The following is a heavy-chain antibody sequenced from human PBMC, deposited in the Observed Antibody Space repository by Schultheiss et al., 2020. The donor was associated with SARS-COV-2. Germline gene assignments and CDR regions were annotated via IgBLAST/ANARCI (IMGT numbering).Heavy chain of an antibody. Sequence: SETLSLTCTVSGGSISSGDYYWSWIRQPPGKGLEWIGYIYYSGSTNYNPSLKSRLTIALDTSKNQFSLRLSSVIAADSAVYYCARGERFGADFWGPGTTVTVSS. V-gene: IGHV4-61*08. D-gene: IGHD3-3*01. CDR2: IYYSGST. CDR1: GGSISSGDYY. J-gene: IGHJ3*01. CDR3: ARGERFGADF.